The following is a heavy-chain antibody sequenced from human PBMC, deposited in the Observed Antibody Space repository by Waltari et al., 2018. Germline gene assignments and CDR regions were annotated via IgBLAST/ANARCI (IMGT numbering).Heavy chain of an antibody. Sequence: QVHLVQSAAEVKSPGATEKVSCKTSGYSVTRYDFQWVRQATGQGPEWMGWMNPSGGDTDYAQKFQGRVTMTTNTSISTAYLHLSSLRSEDTAVYYCARAVGGAARGYYGMDVWGQGTTVTVSS. D-gene: IGHD1-26*01. V-gene: IGHV1-8*01. CDR3: ARAVGGAARGYYGMDV. CDR1: GYSVTRYD. CDR2: MNPSGGDT. J-gene: IGHJ6*02.